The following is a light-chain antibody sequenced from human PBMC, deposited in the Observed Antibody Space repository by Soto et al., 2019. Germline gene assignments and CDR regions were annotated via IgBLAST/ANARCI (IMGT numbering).Light chain of an antibody. Sequence: DIQMTQSPSSLSASVGDRVTITCRPSQSISIYLNWFQQKLGRAPKLLIYGASSLQSGVPSSFSGSGSGTDFTLTISSLQPEDFATYYCQQTYSTPYTFGQGTKLENK. V-gene: IGKV1-39*01. CDR1: QSISIY. CDR3: QQTYSTPYT. CDR2: GAS. J-gene: IGKJ2*01.